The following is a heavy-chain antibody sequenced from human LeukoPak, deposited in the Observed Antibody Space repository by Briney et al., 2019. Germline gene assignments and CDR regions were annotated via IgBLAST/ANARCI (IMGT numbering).Heavy chain of an antibody. CDR3: ARGNDYYDSSAVSLH. V-gene: IGHV3-21*01. D-gene: IGHD3-22*01. J-gene: IGHJ1*01. CDR2: ISSSSSYI. Sequence: AGGSLRLSCAASGFTFSSYSMNWVRQAPGKGLEWVSSISSSSSYIYYADSVKGRFTISRDNAKNSLYLQMNSLRAEDTAVYYCARGNDYYDSSAVSLHWGQGTLVTVSS. CDR1: GFTFSSYS.